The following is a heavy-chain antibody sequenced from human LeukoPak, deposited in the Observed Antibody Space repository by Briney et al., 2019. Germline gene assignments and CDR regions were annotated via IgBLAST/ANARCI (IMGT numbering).Heavy chain of an antibody. CDR2: MNPVSGHA. D-gene: IGHD1-1*01. CDR3: VRGISNTNSYFAY. Sequence: ASVKVSCKASGYTFTDYDINWVRQAPGQGLERMAWMNPVSGHAGSTQRFQGRVTLTRDTSISTAYMELSSLRSDDTAVFYCVRGISNTNSYFAYWGQGTRVTVSS. CDR1: GYTFTDYD. V-gene: IGHV1-8*02. J-gene: IGHJ4*02.